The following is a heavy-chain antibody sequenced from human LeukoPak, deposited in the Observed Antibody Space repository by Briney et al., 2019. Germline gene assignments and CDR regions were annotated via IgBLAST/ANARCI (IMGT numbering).Heavy chain of an antibody. CDR2: INHSGST. CDR1: GGSFSGYY. CDR3: ARRGHSSWFLQDKRNWFDP. V-gene: IGHV4-34*01. D-gene: IGHD6-13*01. Sequence: PSETLSLTCAVYGGSFSGYYWSWIRQPPGKGLEWIGEINHSGSTNYNPSLKSRVTISVDTSKNQFSLKLSSVTAADTAVYYCARRGHSSWFLQDKRNWFDPWGQGTLVTVSS. J-gene: IGHJ5*02.